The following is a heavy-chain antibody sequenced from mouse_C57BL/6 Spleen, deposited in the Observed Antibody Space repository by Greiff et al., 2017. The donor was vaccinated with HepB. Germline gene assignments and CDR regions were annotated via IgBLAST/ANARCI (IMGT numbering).Heavy chain of an antibody. CDR1: GYTFTDYY. J-gene: IGHJ3*01. CDR3: ARFYDGSLAWFAF. D-gene: IGHD2-3*01. Sequence: EVQLQQSGPELVKPGASVKISCKASGYTFTDYYMNWVKQSHGKSLEWIGDINPNNGGTSYNQKFKGKATLTVDKSSSTAYMELRSLTSEDSAVYYCARFYDGSLAWFAFWGQGPLVTVSS. CDR2: INPNNGGT. V-gene: IGHV1-26*01.